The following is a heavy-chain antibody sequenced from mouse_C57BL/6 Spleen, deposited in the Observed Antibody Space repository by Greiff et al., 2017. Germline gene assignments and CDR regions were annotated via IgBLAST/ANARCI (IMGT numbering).Heavy chain of an antibody. CDR1: GYTFTSYW. Sequence: QVQLQQPGAELVMPGASVKLSCKASGYTFTSYWMHWVKQRPGQGLEWIGEIDPSDSYTNYNQKVKGKSTLTVDKSTSTAYMQLSSLTSEDSAVYYCASYYASSPHYAMDYWGQGTSVTVSS. J-gene: IGHJ4*01. CDR2: IDPSDSYT. V-gene: IGHV1-69*01. CDR3: ASYYASSPHYAMDY. D-gene: IGHD1-1*01.